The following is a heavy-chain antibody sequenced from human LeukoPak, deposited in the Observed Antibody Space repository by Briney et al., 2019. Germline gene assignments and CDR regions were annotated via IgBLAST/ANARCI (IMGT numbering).Heavy chain of an antibody. D-gene: IGHD3-22*01. CDR3: ARVPAYYYDSSGYARVDY. J-gene: IGHJ4*02. CDR1: GFTVSSNY. Sequence: GGSLRLSCAASGFTVSSNYMSWVRQAPGKGLERVSVIYSGGSTYYADSVKGRFTISRDNSKNTLYLQMNSLRAEDTAVYYCARVPAYYYDSSGYARVDYWGQGTLVTVSS. V-gene: IGHV3-66*01. CDR2: IYSGGST.